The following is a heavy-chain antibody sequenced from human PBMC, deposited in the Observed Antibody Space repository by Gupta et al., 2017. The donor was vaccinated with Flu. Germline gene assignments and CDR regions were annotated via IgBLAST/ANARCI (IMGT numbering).Heavy chain of an antibody. J-gene: IGHJ4*02. V-gene: IGHV3-23*01. D-gene: IGHD2-21*01. CDR3: TKSRRYVSAPGDF. CDR2: ISGGGGSP. Sequence: VRQAPGKGLQWVSSISGGGGSPYYADSVKGRFTISRDDSKNTLYLQMDSLTVDDTAVYYCTKSRRYVSAPGDFWGQGTLVTVTS.